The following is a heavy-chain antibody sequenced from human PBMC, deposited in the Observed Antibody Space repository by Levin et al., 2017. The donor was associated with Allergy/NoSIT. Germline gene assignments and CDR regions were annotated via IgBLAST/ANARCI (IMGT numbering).Heavy chain of an antibody. J-gene: IGHJ3*02. Sequence: ASVKVSCKASGYTFTIYGISWVRQAPGQGLEWMGWISAYNGNTNYAQKFQGRVTMTTDTSTSTAYMELRSLRSDDTAVYYCARVTTHPEPRGHSHAFDIWGQGTMVTVSS. CDR2: ISAYNGNT. CDR3: ARVTTHPEPRGHSHAFDI. CDR1: GYTFTIYG. D-gene: IGHD1-14*01. V-gene: IGHV1-18*01.